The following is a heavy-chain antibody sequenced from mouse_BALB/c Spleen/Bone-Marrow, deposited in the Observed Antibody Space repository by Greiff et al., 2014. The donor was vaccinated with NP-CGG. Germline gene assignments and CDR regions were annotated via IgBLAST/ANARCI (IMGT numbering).Heavy chain of an antibody. CDR1: GYAFSNYG. V-gene: IGHV1-80*01. CDR2: IYPGDGDT. D-gene: IGHD2-4*01. J-gene: IGHJ4*01. Sequence: VQLQQSGAELVRPGSSVKISCKASGYAFSNYGMNWVKQRPGQGLEWIGQIYPGDGDTNYNGKLKGRVTLTADKSSSTAYMQLSSLTSEDSAVYFCASVYDYGRGYAMDYWGQGTSVTVSS. CDR3: ASVYDYGRGYAMDY.